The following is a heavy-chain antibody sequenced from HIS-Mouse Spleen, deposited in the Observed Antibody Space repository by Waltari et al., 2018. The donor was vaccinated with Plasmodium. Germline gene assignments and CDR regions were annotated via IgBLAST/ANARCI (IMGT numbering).Heavy chain of an antibody. CDR1: GGSLSSSSYY. CDR3: ARDRITGTSYFDY. V-gene: IGHV4-39*07. Sequence: QLQLQESGPGLVKPSETLSLTCTVPGGSLSSSSYYWAWLRQPPGKGLEWNGSIYYSGSTYCNTSRKSRVTMSVETSKTQFSLKLSSVTAADTAVYYCARDRITGTSYFDYWGQGTLVTVSS. CDR2: IYYSGST. D-gene: IGHD1-7*01. J-gene: IGHJ4*02.